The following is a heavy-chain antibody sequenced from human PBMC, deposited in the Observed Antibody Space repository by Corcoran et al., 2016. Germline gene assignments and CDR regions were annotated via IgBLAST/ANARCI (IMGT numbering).Heavy chain of an antibody. CDR1: GGSISSSSYY. V-gene: IGHV4-39*07. CDR3: ARDRYCSGGSCYRSASHFDY. Sequence: QLQLQESGPGLVKPSETLSLTCTVSGGSISSSSYYWGWIRQPPGKGLEWIGSIYYSGSTYYNPSLKSRVTISVDTSKNQFSLKLSSVTAADMAGYYCARDRYCSGGSCYRSASHFDYWGQGTLVTVSS. CDR2: IYYSGST. D-gene: IGHD2-15*01. J-gene: IGHJ4*02.